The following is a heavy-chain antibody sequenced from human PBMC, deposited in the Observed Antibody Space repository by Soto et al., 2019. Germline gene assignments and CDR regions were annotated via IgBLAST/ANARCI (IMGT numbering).Heavy chain of an antibody. Sequence: QVQLVQSGAEVKRPGASVTVSCRSSGDTFNAYYIHWVRQAPGQGLEWMGWINPNGGVTQYAQKFQGWVSMTRDTSIRTVYMQLSRLRSDDTAVYYCARESGGATATLDYYYFYMDVWGTGTTVTVSS. CDR1: GDTFNAYY. CDR3: ARESGGATATLDYYYFYMDV. V-gene: IGHV1-2*04. J-gene: IGHJ6*03. D-gene: IGHD1-26*01. CDR2: INPNGGVT.